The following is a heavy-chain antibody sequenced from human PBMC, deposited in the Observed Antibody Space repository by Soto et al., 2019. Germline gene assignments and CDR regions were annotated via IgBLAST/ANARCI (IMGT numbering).Heavy chain of an antibody. J-gene: IGHJ4*02. V-gene: IGHV4-38-2*01. CDR2: IYHSGST. CDR3: ARSSSPLSSSWDY. D-gene: IGHD6-13*01. CDR1: GYSISSGYY. Sequence: SETLSLTCAVSGYSISSGYYWGWIRQPPGKGLEWIGSIYHSGSTYYNPSLKSRVTISVDTSKNQFSLKLSSVTAADTAVYYCARSSSPLSSSWDYWGQGTLVTV.